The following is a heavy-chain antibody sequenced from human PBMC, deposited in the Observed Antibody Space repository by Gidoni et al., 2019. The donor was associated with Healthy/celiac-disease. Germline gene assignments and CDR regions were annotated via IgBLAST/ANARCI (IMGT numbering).Heavy chain of an antibody. D-gene: IGHD1-20*01. J-gene: IGHJ4*02. CDR3: AILITGSRGDY. CDR2: ISSSSSTL. Sequence: EVQLVESGGGLVQPGGSMRLSCAASGFTFSSYRMNWVRQVPGKGLELVSYISSSSSTLYYADSVKGRFTISRDNAKNSLYLHMNSLRDEDTAVYYCAILITGSRGDYWGQGTLVTVSS. V-gene: IGHV3-48*02. CDR1: GFTFSSYR.